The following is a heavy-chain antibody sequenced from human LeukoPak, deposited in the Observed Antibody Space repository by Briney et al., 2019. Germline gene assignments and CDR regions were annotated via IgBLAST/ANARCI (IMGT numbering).Heavy chain of an antibody. J-gene: IGHJ4*02. CDR3: ARDSSLHYLDY. Sequence: SETLSLTCAVSGYSISSGYYWGWIRPPPGKGLEWIGSIYHSGSTYYNPSLKSRVTISVDTSKNQFSLKLSSVTAADTAVYYCARDSSLHYLDYWGQGTLVAVSS. D-gene: IGHD6-13*01. V-gene: IGHV4-38-2*02. CDR1: GYSISSGYY. CDR2: IYHSGST.